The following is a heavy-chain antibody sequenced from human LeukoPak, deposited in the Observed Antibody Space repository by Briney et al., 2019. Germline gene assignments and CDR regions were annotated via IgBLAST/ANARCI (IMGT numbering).Heavy chain of an antibody. J-gene: IGHJ4*02. V-gene: IGHV4-59*01. CDR1: GGSISSYY. Sequence: SETLSLTCTVSGGSISSYYWSWIRQPPGKGLEWIGYIYYSGSTNYNPSLKSRVTISVDTSKNQFSLKLSSVTAADTAVYYCAREDYGGHFDYWGQGTLVTVS. CDR3: AREDYGGHFDY. CDR2: IYYSGST. D-gene: IGHD4-17*01.